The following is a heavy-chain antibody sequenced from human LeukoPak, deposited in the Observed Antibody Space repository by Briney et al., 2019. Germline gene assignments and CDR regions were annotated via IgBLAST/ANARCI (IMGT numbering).Heavy chain of an antibody. CDR1: GFTFSSSA. Sequence: GGSLRLSCAASGFTFSSSAMSWVRQVPGKGLEWVSGISASGGSTYYADSVKGRFTISRDNTKNSLYLQMNSLRAEDTAVYYCARDFAYRRLDYWGQGTLVTVSS. CDR3: ARDFAYRRLDY. D-gene: IGHD1-26*01. J-gene: IGHJ4*02. V-gene: IGHV3-23*01. CDR2: ISASGGST.